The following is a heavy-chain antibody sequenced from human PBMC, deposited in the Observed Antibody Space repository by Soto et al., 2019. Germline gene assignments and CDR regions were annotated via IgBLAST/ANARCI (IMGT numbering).Heavy chain of an antibody. CDR2: IYHSGST. Sequence: QVQLQESGPGLVKPSQTLSLTCTVSGGSISSGGYYWSWIRQHPGKVLEWIGYIYHSGSTYYNPSLKSRVTISEDTSKNQSSLKLSSVTAADTAVYYCARGSLWFGETHAFDIWGQGTMVTVSS. J-gene: IGHJ3*02. V-gene: IGHV4-31*03. CDR1: GGSISSGGYY. CDR3: ARGSLWFGETHAFDI. D-gene: IGHD3-10*01.